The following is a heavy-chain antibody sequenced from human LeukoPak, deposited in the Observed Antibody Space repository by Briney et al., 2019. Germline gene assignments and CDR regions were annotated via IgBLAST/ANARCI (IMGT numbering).Heavy chain of an antibody. CDR1: GFTFSSFW. CDR2: IKQDGSEK. V-gene: IGHV3-7*01. CDR3: VKEGAYPVITYDS. J-gene: IGHJ5*01. Sequence: PGGSLRLSCAASGFTFSSFWMNWVRQAPGKGLEWVANIKQDGSEKYYVDSVKGRFTISRDNAKNSLYLHMNSLRAEDTAVYYCVKEGAYPVITYDSWGQGTLVSVSS. D-gene: IGHD2/OR15-2a*01.